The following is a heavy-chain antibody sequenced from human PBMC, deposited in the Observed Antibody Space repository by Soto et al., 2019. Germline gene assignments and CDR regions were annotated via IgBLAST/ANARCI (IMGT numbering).Heavy chain of an antibody. J-gene: IGHJ4*02. CDR3: ARADPDDSVGY. V-gene: IGHV4-59*11. Sequence: LSLTCTVSGGSMSSHYWTWLRQPPGKGLEWIGYISYSGSTYYNPSLKSRVTISADTSRNQFSLKLSSVIAADTAVYYCARADPDDSVGYWGQGTLVTVYS. D-gene: IGHD3-16*01. CDR2: ISYSGST. CDR1: GGSMSSHY.